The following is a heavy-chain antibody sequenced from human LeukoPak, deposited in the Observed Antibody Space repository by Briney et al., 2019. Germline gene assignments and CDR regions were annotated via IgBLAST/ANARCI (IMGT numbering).Heavy chain of an antibody. Sequence: ASVKVSCKASGGTFSSYAISWVRQAPGQGLEWMGRIIPILGIANYAQKFQGRVTITADNSTSTAYMELSSLRSEDTAVYYCARVPHDYYDSSGYYYIDYWGQGTLVTVSS. CDR3: ARVPHDYYDSSGYYYIDY. V-gene: IGHV1-69*04. J-gene: IGHJ4*02. CDR2: IIPILGIA. D-gene: IGHD3-22*01. CDR1: GGTFSSYA.